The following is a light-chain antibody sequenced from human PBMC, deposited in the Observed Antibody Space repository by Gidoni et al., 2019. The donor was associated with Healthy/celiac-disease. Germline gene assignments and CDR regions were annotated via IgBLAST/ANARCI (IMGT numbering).Light chain of an antibody. J-gene: IGKJ5*01. CDR2: DAS. Sequence: DIQMTQSPSSLSASVGDRVTITCQASQDIINYLNWYQQKPGKATKLLIYDASNLETGVPSRFSGSGSGTDFTFTISSLQPEDIATYYCQQYDNLTITFGQGTRLEIK. CDR3: QQYDNLTIT. CDR1: QDIINY. V-gene: IGKV1-33*01.